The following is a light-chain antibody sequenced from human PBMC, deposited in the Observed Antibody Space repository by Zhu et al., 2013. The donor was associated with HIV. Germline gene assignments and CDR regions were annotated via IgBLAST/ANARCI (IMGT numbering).Light chain of an antibody. Sequence: DIQMTQSPSSLSASVGDRVTIFCRSSQTISRYLNWYQQVPGKAPKFLIYAASTLQSGVPSRFNGSRSGTEFTLTITNLQPEDFGVYYCQQSHSVPLTFGGGTRLDIK. CDR1: QTISRY. J-gene: IGKJ4*01. CDR3: QQSHSVPLT. V-gene: IGKV1-39*01. CDR2: AAS.